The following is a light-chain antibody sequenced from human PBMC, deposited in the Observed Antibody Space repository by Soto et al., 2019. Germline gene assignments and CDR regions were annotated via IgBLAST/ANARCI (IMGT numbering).Light chain of an antibody. J-gene: IGKJ2*01. CDR3: QQYSGFPYT. CDR2: WAS. Sequence: DIVMTQSPDSLAVSLGERATINCKSSQSVLYSANNKNYLAWYQQKPGQPPKLLIYWASTRESGVPDRFSGSGSGTDFTLAISGLQAEDVAVYYCQQYSGFPYTFGQGTKLEIK. V-gene: IGKV4-1*01. CDR1: QSVLYSANNKNY.